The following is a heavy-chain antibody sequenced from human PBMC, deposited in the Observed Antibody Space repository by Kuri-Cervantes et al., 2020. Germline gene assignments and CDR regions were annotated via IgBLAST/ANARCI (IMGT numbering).Heavy chain of an antibody. Sequence: ASVKVSCKASGYTFTAYGISWVRQAPGQGLEWMGWISTYNGNTIYAQKFQDRVTMTTDTSTSTAYMELRSLRSDDTAVYYCARGTRPYYYDSNAFDIWGQGTMVTVSS. J-gene: IGHJ3*02. CDR1: GYTFTAYG. CDR3: ARGTRPYYYDSNAFDI. CDR2: ISTYNGNT. V-gene: IGHV1-18*01. D-gene: IGHD3-22*01.